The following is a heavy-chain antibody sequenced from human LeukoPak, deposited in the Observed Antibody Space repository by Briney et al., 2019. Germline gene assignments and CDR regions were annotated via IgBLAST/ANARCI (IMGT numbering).Heavy chain of an antibody. D-gene: IGHD5-24*01. Sequence: GGSLRLSCAASGFTFSSYGMNWVRQAPGKGLEWVSTISGGGGTTYYADSVKGRFTISRDSSKNTLYLQMNSLRAEDTAAYYCAKGRRDGHNFDFDYWGQGTLVTVSS. CDR3: AKGRRDGHNFDFDY. V-gene: IGHV3-23*01. CDR1: GFTFSSYG. J-gene: IGHJ4*02. CDR2: ISGGGGTT.